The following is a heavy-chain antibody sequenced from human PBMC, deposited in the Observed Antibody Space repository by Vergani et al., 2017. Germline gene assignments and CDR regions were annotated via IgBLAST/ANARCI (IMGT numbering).Heavy chain of an antibody. D-gene: IGHD5-18*01. CDR3: ASRTTRGTAMVKFIDY. V-gene: IGHV1-69*06. Sequence: QVQLVQSGAEVKKPGSSVKVSCKASGGTFSSYAISWVRQAPGQGLEWMGGIIPIFGTANYAQKFQGRVTITADKSTSTAYMELSSLRSEDTAVYYCASRTTRGTAMVKFIDYWGQGTLVTVSS. CDR2: IIPIFGTA. J-gene: IGHJ4*02. CDR1: GGTFSSYA.